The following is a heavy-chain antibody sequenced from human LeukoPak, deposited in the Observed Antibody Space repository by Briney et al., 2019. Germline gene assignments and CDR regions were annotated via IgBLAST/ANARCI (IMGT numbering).Heavy chain of an antibody. D-gene: IGHD4-11*01. CDR2: VSVGGDIS. CDR1: GFTFSSFA. V-gene: IGHV3-23*01. CDR3: AKRSRTVTTIDS. J-gene: IGHJ4*02. Sequence: GGSLRLSCAASGFTFSSFAMSWVRQAPEKGLEWVSAVSVGGDISYYADSVKGRFTISRDNSKNTLYLQMNSLRAEDTALYYCAKRSRTVTTIDSWGRGTLVTVSS.